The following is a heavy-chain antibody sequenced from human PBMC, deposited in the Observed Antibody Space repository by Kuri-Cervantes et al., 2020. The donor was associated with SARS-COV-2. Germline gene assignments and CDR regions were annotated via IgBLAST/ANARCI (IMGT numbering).Heavy chain of an antibody. J-gene: IGHJ4*02. D-gene: IGHD4-17*01. Sequence: GGFLRLSCATSGFTFSTYSMNWARQAPGKGLEWVSYISGSSSRIYYADSVKGRFTISRDYAKNSVYLQMKSLRAEDTAVYYCARDEDYAFDYWGQGTLVTVSS. CDR2: ISGSSSRI. CDR1: GFTFSTYS. CDR3: ARDEDYAFDY. V-gene: IGHV3-48*01.